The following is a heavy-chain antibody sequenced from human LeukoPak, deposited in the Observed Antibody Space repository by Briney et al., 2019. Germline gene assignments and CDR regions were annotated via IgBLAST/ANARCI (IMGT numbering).Heavy chain of an antibody. V-gene: IGHV4-59*12. CDR3: ARDNWGDYYYYGMDV. CDR2: IYYSGST. D-gene: IGHD7-27*01. J-gene: IGHJ6*02. CDR1: GGSISSYY. Sequence: PSETLSLTCTVSGGSISSYYWSWIRQPPGKGLEWIGYIYYSGSTNYNPSLKSRVTISVDTSKNQFSLKLSSVTAADTAVYYCARDNWGDYYYYGMDVWGQGTTVTVSS.